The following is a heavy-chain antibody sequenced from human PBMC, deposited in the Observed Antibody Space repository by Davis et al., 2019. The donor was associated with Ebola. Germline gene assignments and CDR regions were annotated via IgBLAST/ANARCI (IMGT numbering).Heavy chain of an antibody. V-gene: IGHV3-33*01. CDR1: GFTFSSYG. J-gene: IGHJ6*02. Sequence: PGGSLRLSCAASGFTFSSYGMHWVRQAPGKGLEWVAVIWYDGSNKYYADSVKGRFTISRDNSKNTLYLQMNSLRAEDTAVYYCARDSGSKLLPLYYYYGMDVWGQGTTVTVSS. CDR3: ARDSGSKLLPLYYYYGMDV. CDR2: IWYDGSNK. D-gene: IGHD2-15*01.